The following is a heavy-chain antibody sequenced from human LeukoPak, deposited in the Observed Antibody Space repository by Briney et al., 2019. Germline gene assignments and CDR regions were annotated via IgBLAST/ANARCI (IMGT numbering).Heavy chain of an antibody. CDR3: AKDPEYDSSGYYPNYFDY. J-gene: IGHJ4*02. CDR2: IGIGSDYT. D-gene: IGHD3-22*01. V-gene: IGHV3-11*05. Sequence: GGSLRLSCAASGFTFSDYYMSWIRQAPGKGLEWVSYIGIGSDYTDYADSVKGRFTITRDDAKNSLYLQMNSLRAEDTAVYYCAKDPEYDSSGYYPNYFDYWGQGTLVTVSS. CDR1: GFTFSDYY.